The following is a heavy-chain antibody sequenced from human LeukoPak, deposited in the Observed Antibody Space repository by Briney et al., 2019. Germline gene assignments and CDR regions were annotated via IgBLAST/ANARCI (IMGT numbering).Heavy chain of an antibody. D-gene: IGHD5-18*01. V-gene: IGHV5-51*01. Sequence: GESLQISCQGSGYSFTSYWIGGGRRVPGKGGEGMGIIYPGDSDTRYSPSFQRQVTISADKSISTAYLQWSSLKASDTAMYYCASCHVDTAMGRYYYYYYYMDVWGKGTTVTVSS. CDR1: GYSFTSYW. CDR2: IYPGDSDT. J-gene: IGHJ6*03. CDR3: ASCHVDTAMGRYYYYYYYMDV.